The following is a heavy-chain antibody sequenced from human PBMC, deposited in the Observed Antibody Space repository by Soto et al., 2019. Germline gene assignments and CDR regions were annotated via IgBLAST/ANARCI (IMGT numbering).Heavy chain of an antibody. V-gene: IGHV3-30*18. CDR3: AKDTGYYDFWSGSSPYYYDMDV. J-gene: IGHJ6*02. Sequence: GGSLRLSCAASGFTFSSYAMHWVRQAPGKGLEWVAIVSHDGNSKYYADSVEGRFTIPRDNSNNTLYLQMNSLRAEDTALFYCAKDTGYYDFWSGSSPYYYDMDVWGQGTTGTVS. CDR2: VSHDGNSK. D-gene: IGHD3-3*01. CDR1: GFTFSSYA.